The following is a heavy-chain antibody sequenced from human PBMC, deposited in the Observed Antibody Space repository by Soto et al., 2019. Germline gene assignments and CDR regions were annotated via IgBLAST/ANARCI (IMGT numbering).Heavy chain of an antibody. CDR3: TRESGGTGLDV. CDR1: GFTFSAFE. J-gene: IGHJ6*02. Sequence: EVQLVESGGGLVQPGGSLRLSCAASGFTFSAFEMNWVRQAPGKGLEWLSYIYNSGSTMTYADSVKGRFAISRDNAKNSLYLQMYSLRAAHTAVYYCTRESGGTGLDVWGQGTTVTVSS. D-gene: IGHD1-1*01. CDR2: IYNSGSTM. V-gene: IGHV3-48*03.